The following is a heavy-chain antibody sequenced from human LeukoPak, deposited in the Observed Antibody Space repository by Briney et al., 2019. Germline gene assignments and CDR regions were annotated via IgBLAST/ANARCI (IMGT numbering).Heavy chain of an antibody. CDR2: IIPILGIA. D-gene: IGHD4-11*01. Sequence: SVKVSCKASGGTFSSYAISWVRQAPGQGLEWMGRIIPILGIANYAQKFQGRVTITADKSTSTAYMELSSLRSEDTAVYYCARLSTATSDSDYWGQGTLLSVSS. V-gene: IGHV1-69*04. CDR3: ARLSTATSDSDY. J-gene: IGHJ4*02. CDR1: GGTFSSYA.